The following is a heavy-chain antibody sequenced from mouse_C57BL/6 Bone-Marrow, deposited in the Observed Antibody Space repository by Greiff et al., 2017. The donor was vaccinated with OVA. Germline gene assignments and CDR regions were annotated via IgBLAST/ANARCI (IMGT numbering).Heavy chain of an antibody. CDR2: INPGSGGT. J-gene: IGHJ3*01. D-gene: IGHD1-1*01. Sequence: QVQLQQSGAELVRPGTSVKVSCKASGYAFTNYLIEWVKQRPGQGLEWIGVINPGSGGTNYNEKVKGKATLTADKSSSSAYMQLISLTSEDSAVYFCVKSRYYYGSSYGFAYWGQGTLVTVSA. CDR1: GYAFTNYL. CDR3: VKSRYYYGSSYGFAY. V-gene: IGHV1-54*01.